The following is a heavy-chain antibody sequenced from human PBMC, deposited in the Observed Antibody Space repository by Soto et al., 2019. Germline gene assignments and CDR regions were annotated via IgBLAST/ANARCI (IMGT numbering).Heavy chain of an antibody. D-gene: IGHD3-9*01. V-gene: IGHV1-3*01. J-gene: IGHJ6*02. CDR1: GYTFTGYA. CDR3: ARVRYFDWLLDGMDV. Sequence: ASVKVSCKASGYTFTGYAMHWVRQAPGQRLEWMGWINAGNGNTKYSQKFQGRVTITRDTSASTAYMELSSLRSEDTAVYYCARVRYFDWLLDGMDVWGQGTTVTVSS. CDR2: INAGNGNT.